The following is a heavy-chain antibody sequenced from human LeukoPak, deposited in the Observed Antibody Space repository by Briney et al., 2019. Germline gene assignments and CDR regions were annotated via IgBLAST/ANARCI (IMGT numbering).Heavy chain of an antibody. D-gene: IGHD2-21*02. Sequence: SVKVSCKASGGTFSSYAISWVRQAPGQGLEWMGRIIPILGIANYAQKFQGRVTITADKSTSTAYMELSSLRSEDTAVYYCARLDAYCGGDCFYAFDIWGQGTMVAVSS. J-gene: IGHJ3*02. V-gene: IGHV1-69*04. CDR3: ARLDAYCGGDCFYAFDI. CDR1: GGTFSSYA. CDR2: IIPILGIA.